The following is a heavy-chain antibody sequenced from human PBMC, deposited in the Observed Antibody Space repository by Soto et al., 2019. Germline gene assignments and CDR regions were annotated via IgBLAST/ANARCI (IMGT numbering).Heavy chain of an antibody. J-gene: IGHJ6*02. D-gene: IGHD1-7*01. Sequence: QVQLVQSGAELQKPGASVKVSCKASGYTFTGYYLHWVRQAPGQGLEWMGWINPNSGGTNYAQKFQGRVTMTRDTSISTAYMELSRLRSDDTAVYYCAREWTGTTEYGMDVWGQGTTVTVSS. V-gene: IGHV1-2*02. CDR2: INPNSGGT. CDR1: GYTFTGYY. CDR3: AREWTGTTEYGMDV.